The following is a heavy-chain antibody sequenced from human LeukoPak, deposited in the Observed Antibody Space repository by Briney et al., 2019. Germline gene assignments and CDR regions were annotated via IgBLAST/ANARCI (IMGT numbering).Heavy chain of an antibody. D-gene: IGHD6-13*01. V-gene: IGHV3-23*01. CDR1: GFIFKNYV. Sequence: HPGGSLRLSCAGSGFIFKNYVMTWVRQAPGKGLDWVSSLSATGDITYYADSVKGRFTVSRDNSNGTVFLQMNSLRAEDTAVYYCAKDGHPLSSSSWFFESWGQGTLVTVSS. J-gene: IGHJ4*02. CDR2: LSATGDIT. CDR3: AKDGHPLSSSSWFFES.